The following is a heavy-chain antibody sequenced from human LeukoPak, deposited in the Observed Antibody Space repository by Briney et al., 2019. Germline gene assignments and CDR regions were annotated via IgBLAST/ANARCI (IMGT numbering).Heavy chain of an antibody. CDR1: IFTFSSYS. V-gene: IGHV3-48*01. D-gene: IGHD3-22*01. CDR3: ARGFPYYYDTSGYFFDY. Sequence: GGSLRLSCAASIFTFSSYSMNWVRQAPGKGLEWVSYISSSSSTIYYADSVKGRFTISRDNAKNSLYLQMNSLRAEDTAVYYCARGFPYYYDTSGYFFDYWGQGTLVTVSS. CDR2: ISSSSSTI. J-gene: IGHJ4*02.